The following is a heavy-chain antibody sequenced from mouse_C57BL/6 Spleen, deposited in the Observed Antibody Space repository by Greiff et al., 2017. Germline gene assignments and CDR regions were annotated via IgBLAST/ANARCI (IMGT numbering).Heavy chain of an antibody. CDR2: IDPENGDT. J-gene: IGHJ2*01. V-gene: IGHV14-4*01. Sequence: VQLQQSGAELVRPGASVKLSCTASGFNIKDDYMHWVKQRPEQGLEWIGWIDPENGDTEYASKFQGKATITADTSSNTAYLQLSSLTSEDTAVYYCTQITTVVAPYWGQGTTLTVSS. D-gene: IGHD1-1*01. CDR3: TQITTVVAPY. CDR1: GFNIKDDY.